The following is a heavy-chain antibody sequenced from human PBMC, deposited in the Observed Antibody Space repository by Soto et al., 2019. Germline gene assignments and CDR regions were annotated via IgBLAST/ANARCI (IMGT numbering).Heavy chain of an antibody. CDR1: GFTFSSYG. V-gene: IGHV3-30*18. D-gene: IGHD6-13*01. CDR2: ISYDGSNK. J-gene: IGHJ6*01. CDR3: AKGVYSSSWRNYYYYGMDV. Sequence: QVQLVESGGGVVQPGRSLRLSCAASGFTFSSYGMHWVRQAPGKGLEWVAVISYDGSNKYYADSVKGRFTISRDNSKNTLYLQMNSLRAEDTAVYYCAKGVYSSSWRNYYYYGMDVW.